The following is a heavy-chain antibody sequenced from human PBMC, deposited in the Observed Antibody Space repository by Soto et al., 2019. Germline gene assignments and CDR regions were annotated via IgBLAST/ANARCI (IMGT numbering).Heavy chain of an antibody. Sequence: ASVQVSCKASGYTFTGYYMHWVRQAPGQGLEWMGWINPNSGGTNYAQKIQGWITMTRETSISTAFMGLSSLRSEATALYSCAFPTTVGPRITYWGQGTLFT. CDR2: INPNSGGT. J-gene: IGHJ4*02. D-gene: IGHD4-17*01. V-gene: IGHV1-2*04. CDR1: GYTFTGYY. CDR3: AFPTTVGPRITY.